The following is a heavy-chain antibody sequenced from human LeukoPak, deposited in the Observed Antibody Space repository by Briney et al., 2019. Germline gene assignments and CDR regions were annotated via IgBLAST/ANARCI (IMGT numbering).Heavy chain of an antibody. V-gene: IGHV3-23*01. D-gene: IGHD6-13*01. CDR1: GFTFSNYG. J-gene: IGHJ4*02. CDR3: ARVLHSSSWPDFDY. CDR2: ISDSGGNT. Sequence: GGSLRLSCAASGFTFSNYGMSWVRQAPGKGLEWVSGISDSGGNTKHADSVKGRFTISRDNAKNSLYLQMNSLRAEDTAVYYCARVLHSSSWPDFDYWGQGTLVTVSS.